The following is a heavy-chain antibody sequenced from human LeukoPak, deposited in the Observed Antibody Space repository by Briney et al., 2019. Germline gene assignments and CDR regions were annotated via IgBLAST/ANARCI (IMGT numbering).Heavy chain of an antibody. Sequence: PSETLSLTCTVSSGSLRSSSYYWAWIGQPPGKGLEWIGYIYYSGNTYYYNPSLKSRVTISVDTSKNQFSLKLTSVTAADTAVYYCARSSNNWFDPWGQGTLVTVSS. CDR2: IYYSGNTY. J-gene: IGHJ5*02. CDR3: ARSSNNWFDP. CDR1: SGSLRSSSYY. V-gene: IGHV4-39*07.